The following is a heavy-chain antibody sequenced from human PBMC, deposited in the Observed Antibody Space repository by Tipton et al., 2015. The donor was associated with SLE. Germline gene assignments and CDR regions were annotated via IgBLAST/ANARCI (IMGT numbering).Heavy chain of an antibody. CDR2: IYYSSYT. D-gene: IGHD3-10*01. CDR3: ARTPGRYFGLDV. Sequence: TLSLTCSVSGVSITNSYWSWIRQPPGKGLEWIGYIYYSSYTNYNPSLKSRVTTSFDRSKNQVSLKLTSVTAADTAVYYCARTPGRYFGLDVWGHGTTVTVSS. CDR1: GVSITNSY. V-gene: IGHV4-59*08. J-gene: IGHJ6*02.